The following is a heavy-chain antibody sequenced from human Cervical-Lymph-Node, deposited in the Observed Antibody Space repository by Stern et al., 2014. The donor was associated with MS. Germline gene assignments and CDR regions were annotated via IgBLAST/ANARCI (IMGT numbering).Heavy chain of an antibody. V-gene: IGHV3-64*07. D-gene: IGHD3-10*01. CDR3: ARGRNMVSFYYGMDV. CDR2: ISNNGGST. J-gene: IGHJ6*02. Sequence: EVQLVESGGGLVQPGGSLRLSCATSGFTFSSKAMYWVRQAPGKGLEHVSSISNNGGSTYYAESVKGRFIISRDNSKKTLYLQMGSLRVDDTAVYFCARGRNMVSFYYGMDVWGQGTTVTVSS. CDR1: GFTFSSKA.